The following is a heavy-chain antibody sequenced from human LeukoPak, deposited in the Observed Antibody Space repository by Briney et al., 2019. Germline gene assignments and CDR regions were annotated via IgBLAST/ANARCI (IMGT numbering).Heavy chain of an antibody. V-gene: IGHV4-34*01. CDR2: INHSGST. J-gene: IGHJ5*02. CDR3: ARGDRTTVATVDP. Sequence: SETLSLTCAVYGGSFSGYYWSWIRQPPGKGLEWIGEINHSGSTNYNPSLKSRVTISVDTSKNQFSLKLSSVTAADTAVYYCARGDRTTVATVDPWGQGTLVTVSS. CDR1: GGSFSGYY. D-gene: IGHD4-11*01.